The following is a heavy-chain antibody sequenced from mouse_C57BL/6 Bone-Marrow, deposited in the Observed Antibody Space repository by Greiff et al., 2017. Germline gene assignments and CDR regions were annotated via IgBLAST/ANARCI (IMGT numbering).Heavy chain of an antibody. V-gene: IGHV1-19*01. Sequence: VQLQQSGPVLVKPGASVKMSCKASGYTFTDYYMNWVKQSHGKSLEWIGVINPYNGGTSYTQKFKGKATLTVDKSSSTAYMELNSLTSADSAVYTCARDCGSSYWYFDVWGTGTTVTVSS. CDR1: GYTFTDYY. CDR3: ARDCGSSYWYFDV. J-gene: IGHJ1*03. CDR2: INPYNGGT. D-gene: IGHD1-1*01.